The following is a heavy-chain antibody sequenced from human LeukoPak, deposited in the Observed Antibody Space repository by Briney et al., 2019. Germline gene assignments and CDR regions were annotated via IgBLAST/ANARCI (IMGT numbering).Heavy chain of an antibody. CDR2: INHSGST. Sequence: SETLSLTCAVYGGSFNGYYWSWIRQPPGKGLEWIGEINHSGSTTYKSSLRSRVTISLDTSKNQFSLKLSSVTAADTAMYCCARRVHYGDYLDYWGQGNLVTVSS. V-gene: IGHV4-34*01. CDR3: ARRVHYGDYLDY. J-gene: IGHJ4*02. D-gene: IGHD4-17*01. CDR1: GGSFNGYY.